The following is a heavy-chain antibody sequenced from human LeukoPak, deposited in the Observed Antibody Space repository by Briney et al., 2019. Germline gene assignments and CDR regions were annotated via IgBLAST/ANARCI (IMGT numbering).Heavy chain of an antibody. V-gene: IGHV1-18*01. D-gene: IGHD6-19*01. Sequence: ASVKVSCKASGYTFTSYGISWVRQAPGQGLKWMGWISAYNGNTNYAQKLQGRVTMTTDTSTSTAYMELRSLRSDDTAVYYCARDLYSSGWYGGGGWFDPWGQGTLVTVSS. CDR3: ARDLYSSGWYGGGGWFDP. J-gene: IGHJ5*02. CDR1: GYTFTSYG. CDR2: ISAYNGNT.